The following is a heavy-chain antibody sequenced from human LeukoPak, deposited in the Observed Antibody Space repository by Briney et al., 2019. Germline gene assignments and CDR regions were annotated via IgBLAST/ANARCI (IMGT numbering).Heavy chain of an antibody. CDR1: GFTFSSYA. V-gene: IGHV3-23*01. CDR3: AKDNSVLTGYYGLDY. D-gene: IGHD3-9*01. CDR2: ISGSGGST. Sequence: PGGSLRLSCAASGFTFSSYAMSWVRQAPGKGLEWVSAISGSGGSTYYADSVKGRFTISRDNSKNTLYLQMNSLRAEDTAVYYCAKDNSVLTGYYGLDYWGQGTLVTVSS. J-gene: IGHJ4*02.